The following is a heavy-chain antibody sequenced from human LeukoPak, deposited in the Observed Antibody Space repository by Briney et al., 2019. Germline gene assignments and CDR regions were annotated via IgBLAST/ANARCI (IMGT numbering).Heavy chain of an antibody. D-gene: IGHD2-8*02. V-gene: IGHV3-21*01. CDR3: ARERALVYGMDV. Sequence: GGSLRLSCAASGFTFSTYAMNWVRQAPGKGVEWVSSISSSSSYIYYADSVKGRFTISRDNAKNSLYLQMNSLRAEDTAVYYCARERALVYGMDVWGQGTTVTVSS. J-gene: IGHJ6*02. CDR1: GFTFSTYA. CDR2: ISSSSSYI.